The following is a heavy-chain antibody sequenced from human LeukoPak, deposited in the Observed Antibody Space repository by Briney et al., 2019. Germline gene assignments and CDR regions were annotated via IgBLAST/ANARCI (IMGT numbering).Heavy chain of an antibody. CDR1: GFTFSDYY. CDR2: ISSSGSTI. J-gene: IGHJ6*03. Sequence: GGSLRLSCAASGFTFSDYYMSWIRQAPGKGLEWVSYISSSGSTIYYADSVKGRFTISRDNARNSLYLQMNSLRAEDTAVYYCARVEADYYMDVWDKGTTVTVSS. CDR3: ARVEADYYMDV. V-gene: IGHV3-11*04. D-gene: IGHD5-24*01.